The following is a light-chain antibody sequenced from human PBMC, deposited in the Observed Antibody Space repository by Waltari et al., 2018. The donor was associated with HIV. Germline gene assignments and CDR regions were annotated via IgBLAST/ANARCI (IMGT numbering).Light chain of an antibody. CDR2: RNY. CDR3: GVWDSTLKQWL. J-gene: IGLJ3*02. CDR1: TSTVATQL. Sequence: QSVLTQPPSASGTPGTPVTISCSGSTSTVATQLVYWYQQLPGTAPKLLIYRNYQRPSGVPDRFSSSKSGASASLIISGLRSEDEADYSCGVWDSTLKQWLFGGGTKLTVL. V-gene: IGLV1-47*01.